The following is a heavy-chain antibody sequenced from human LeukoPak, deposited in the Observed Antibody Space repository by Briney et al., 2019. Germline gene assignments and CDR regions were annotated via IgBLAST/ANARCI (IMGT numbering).Heavy chain of an antibody. CDR2: ISGSGGST. D-gene: IGHD3-22*01. CDR3: GRAGVYSASSGYGPDR. Sequence: GGSLRLSCAASGFTFSSYAMSWVRQAPGKGLEWVSAISGSGGSTYYADSVKGRFTISRDNSKNTLYLQMNSLRAEDTAVYYCGRAGVYSASSGYGPDRWGQGTLVTVSS. V-gene: IGHV3-23*01. J-gene: IGHJ5*02. CDR1: GFTFSSYA.